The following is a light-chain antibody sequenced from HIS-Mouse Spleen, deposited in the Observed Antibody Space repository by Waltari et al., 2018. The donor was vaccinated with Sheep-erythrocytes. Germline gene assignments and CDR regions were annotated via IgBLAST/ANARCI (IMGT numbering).Light chain of an antibody. Sequence: DIVMTQSPLSLPVTPGEPASISCRSSQSLLHSNGYNYLDWYLQKPGQSPQLQIYLGSNRASGVPDRFRSSGSGTDFTLKISRVEAEDVGVYYCMQALQTPWTFGQGTKVEIK. J-gene: IGKJ1*01. CDR3: MQALQTPWT. V-gene: IGKV2-28*01. CDR2: LGS. CDR1: QSLLHSNGYNY.